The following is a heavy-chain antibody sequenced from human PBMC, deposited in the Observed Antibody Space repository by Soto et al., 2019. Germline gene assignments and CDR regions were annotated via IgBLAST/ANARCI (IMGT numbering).Heavy chain of an antibody. D-gene: IGHD6-25*01. CDR1: GFAFSSYD. CDR3: AKDSRLTSAFDI. Sequence: GGSLRLSCAASGFAFSSYDMSWVRQAPGKGLEWVSGISDGGGSTYYTDSVKGRFTISRDNTKNTLYLQMNSLRAEDTAIYYCAKDSRLTSAFDIWGQGTMVTVSS. CDR2: ISDGGGST. J-gene: IGHJ3*02. V-gene: IGHV3-23*01.